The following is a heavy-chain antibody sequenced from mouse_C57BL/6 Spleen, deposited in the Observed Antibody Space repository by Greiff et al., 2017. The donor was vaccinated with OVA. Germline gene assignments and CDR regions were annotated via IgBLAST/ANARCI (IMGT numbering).Heavy chain of an antibody. D-gene: IGHD4-1*02. CDR2: INPNNGGT. V-gene: IGHV1-18*01. CDR1: GYTFTDYN. Sequence: VQLQQSGPELVKPGASVKIPCKASGYTFTDYNMDWVKQSHGKSLEWIGDINPNNGGTIYNQKFKGKATLTVDKSSSTAYMELRSLTSEDTAVYYCVTTGRFAYWGQGTLVTVSA. J-gene: IGHJ3*01. CDR3: VTTGRFAY.